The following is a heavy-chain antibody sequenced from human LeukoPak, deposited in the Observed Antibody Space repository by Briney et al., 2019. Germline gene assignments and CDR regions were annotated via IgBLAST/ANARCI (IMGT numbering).Heavy chain of an antibody. CDR2: IYYSGST. CDR3: ARDASNCYYFDY. V-gene: IGHV4-31*03. D-gene: IGHD3-16*02. J-gene: IGHJ4*02. Sequence: TSQTLSLTCTVSGGSISSGGYYCSWIRQHPGKGLEWIGYIYYSGSTYYNPSLKSRVTISVDTSKNQLSLKLTSVTTADTAVYHCARDASNCYYFDYWGQGILVTVSS. CDR1: GGSISSGGYY.